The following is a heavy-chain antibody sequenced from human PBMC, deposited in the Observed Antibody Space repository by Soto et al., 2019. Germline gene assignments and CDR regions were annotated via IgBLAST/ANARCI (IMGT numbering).Heavy chain of an antibody. D-gene: IGHD3-10*01. J-gene: IGHJ4*02. V-gene: IGHV3-23*01. CDR3: AKDWTSGSGTYPDYFHY. Sequence: EVQLLQSGGGLAQPGGSLRLSCAASGFTFSNYAMSWVRQAPGKGLEWVSSISGSGGRTYYADSVKGRFTISRDNSKDTVYLQMNSLRAEDTAVYYCAKDWTSGSGTYPDYFHYWGQGTLVTVSS. CDR2: ISGSGGRT. CDR1: GFTFSNYA.